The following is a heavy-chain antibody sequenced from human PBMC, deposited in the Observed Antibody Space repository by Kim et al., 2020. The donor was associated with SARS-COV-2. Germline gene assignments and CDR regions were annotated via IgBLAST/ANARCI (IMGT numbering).Heavy chain of an antibody. V-gene: IGHV4-59*01. CDR3: ARHTRLPYDILTGPFDY. CDR1: GGSISSYY. CDR2: IYYSGST. D-gene: IGHD3-9*01. J-gene: IGHJ4*02. Sequence: SETLSLTCTVSGGSISSYYWSWIRQPPGKGLEWIGYIYYSGSTNYNPSLKSRVTISVDTSKNQFSLKLSSVTAADTAVYYCARHTRLPYDILTGPFDYWGQGTLVTVSS.